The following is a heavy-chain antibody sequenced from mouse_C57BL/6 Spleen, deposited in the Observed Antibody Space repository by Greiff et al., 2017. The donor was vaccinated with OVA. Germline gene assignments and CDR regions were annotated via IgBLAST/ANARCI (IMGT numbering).Heavy chain of an antibody. CDR1: GYAFSSSW. Sequence: VQVVESGPELVKPGASVKISCKASGYAFSSSWMNWVKQRPGKGLEWIGRIYPGDGDTNYNGKFKGKATLTADKSSSTAYMQLSSLTSEDSAVYFCARSDYSNPSAYWGQGTLVTVSA. J-gene: IGHJ3*01. D-gene: IGHD2-5*01. V-gene: IGHV1-82*01. CDR2: IYPGDGDT. CDR3: ARSDYSNPSAY.